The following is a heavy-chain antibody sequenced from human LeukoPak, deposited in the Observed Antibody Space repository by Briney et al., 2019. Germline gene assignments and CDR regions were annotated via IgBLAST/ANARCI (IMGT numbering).Heavy chain of an antibody. CDR2: IYTSGST. J-gene: IGHJ4*01. V-gene: IGHV4-61*02. CDR1: GGSISSGSYY. CDR3: ARDSSSYSLDY. Sequence: SETLSLTCTVSGGSISSGSYYWSWIRQPARKGLEWIGRIYTSGSTNYNPSLKSRVTISVDTSKNQFSLKLSSVTAADTAVYYCARDSSSYSLDYWGQGTLVTVSS. D-gene: IGHD6-6*01.